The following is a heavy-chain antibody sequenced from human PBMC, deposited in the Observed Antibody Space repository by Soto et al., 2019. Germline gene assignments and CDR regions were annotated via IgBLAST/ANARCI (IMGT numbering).Heavy chain of an antibody. D-gene: IGHD1-26*01. CDR2: IFPGDSDT. CDR1: GYSFTNYW. CDR3: ARRAVGATDIFDY. J-gene: IGHJ4*02. Sequence: GESLKISCKGSGYSFTNYWIGWVRQMPGKGLEWMGIIFPGDSDTRYSPSFQGQVTISADKSISTAYLQWSSLKASDTAMYYCARRAVGATDIFDYWGQGTQVTVSS. V-gene: IGHV5-51*01.